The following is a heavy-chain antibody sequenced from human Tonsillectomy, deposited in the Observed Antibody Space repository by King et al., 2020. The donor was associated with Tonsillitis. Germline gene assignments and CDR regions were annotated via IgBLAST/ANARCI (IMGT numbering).Heavy chain of an antibody. CDR2: IYHSGST. CDR1: GGSISSGGYS. CDR3: ARLVDSSGYYSRYNWFDP. Sequence: QLQESGSGLVKASQTLSLTCAVSGGSISSGGYSWSWIRQPPGKGLEWIGYIYHSGSTYYNPSLKSRVTISVDRSKNQFSLKLRSVTAADTHVYYCARLVDSSGYYSRYNWFDPWGQGTLVTVSS. D-gene: IGHD3-22*01. J-gene: IGHJ5*02. V-gene: IGHV4-30-2*01.